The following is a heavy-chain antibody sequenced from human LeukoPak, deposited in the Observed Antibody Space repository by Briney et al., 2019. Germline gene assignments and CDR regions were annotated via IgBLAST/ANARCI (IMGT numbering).Heavy chain of an antibody. D-gene: IGHD1-1*01. CDR3: ARGPEIVVSGTTFAAYKWFDP. CDR1: GGTLGNYP. V-gene: IGHV1-69*13. CDR2: IMPIFDTA. J-gene: IGHJ5*02. Sequence: ASVKVSCKTSGGTLGNYPISWVRQASGQGLEWMGGIMPIFDTAHYAEEFQARVTISADESTSTVFMELRSLKSEDTAVYYCARGPEIVVSGTTFAAYKWFDPWGQGTLLTVSS.